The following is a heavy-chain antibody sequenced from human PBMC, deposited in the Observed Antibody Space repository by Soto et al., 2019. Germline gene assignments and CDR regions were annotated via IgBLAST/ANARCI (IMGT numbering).Heavy chain of an antibody. Sequence: SVKVSCKASGGTFSSYAISWVRQAPGQGLEWMGGIIPIFVTANYAQKFQGRVTITADESTSTAYMELSSLSSEDTAVDYWARDAERSYYYDSSGAQEDFEIWGHGTMVT. CDR2: IIPIFVTA. CDR3: ARDAERSYYYDSSGAQEDFEI. V-gene: IGHV1-69*13. CDR1: GGTFSSYA. J-gene: IGHJ3*02. D-gene: IGHD3-22*01.